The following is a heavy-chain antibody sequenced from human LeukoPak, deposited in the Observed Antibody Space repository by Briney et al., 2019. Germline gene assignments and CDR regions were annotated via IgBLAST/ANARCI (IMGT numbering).Heavy chain of an antibody. J-gene: IGHJ3*02. CDR2: INAGNGNT. D-gene: IGHD5-12*01. CDR3: AREVATTRRDDAFDI. Sequence: ASVKVSCKASGYTFTSYAMHWVRQAPGQRLEWMGWINAGNGNTKYSQKFQGRVTITRDTSASTAYMELSSLRSEDTAVYYCAREVATTRRDDAFDIWGQGTMVTVSS. V-gene: IGHV1-3*01. CDR1: GYTFTSYA.